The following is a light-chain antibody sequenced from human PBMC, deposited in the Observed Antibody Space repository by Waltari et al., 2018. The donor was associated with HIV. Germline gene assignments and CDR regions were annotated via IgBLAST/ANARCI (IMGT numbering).Light chain of an antibody. Sequence: DIQMTQSPSSLSSSLGDRVTIPCRASQRISTWLAWYQRKQGKAPKLLLYRASTLQKGVPSRFSGTGSGTEFTLTITNLQPDDFATYYCQQYSSYLTFGPGTKLEIK. CDR1: QRISTW. CDR3: QQYSSYLT. CDR2: RAS. V-gene: IGKV1-5*03. J-gene: IGKJ2*01.